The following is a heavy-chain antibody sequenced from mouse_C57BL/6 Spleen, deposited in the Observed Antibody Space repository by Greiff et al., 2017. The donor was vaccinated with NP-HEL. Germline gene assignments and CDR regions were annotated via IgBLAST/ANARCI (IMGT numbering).Heavy chain of an antibody. CDR1: GFTFSDYG. CDR3: ARDDYDLYFDV. Sequence: VQRVESGGGLVKPGGSLKLSCAASGFTFSDYGMHWVRQAPEKGLEWVAYISSGSSTIYYADTVKGRFTISRDNAKNNLFLQMTSLRSEDTAMYYCARDDYDLYFDVWGTGTTVTVSS. J-gene: IGHJ1*03. CDR2: ISSGSSTI. V-gene: IGHV5-17*01. D-gene: IGHD2-4*01.